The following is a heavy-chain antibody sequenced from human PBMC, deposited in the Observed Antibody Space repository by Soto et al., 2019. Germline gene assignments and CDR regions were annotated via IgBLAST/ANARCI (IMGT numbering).Heavy chain of an antibody. J-gene: IGHJ6*02. CDR1: GGSISSGGYY. D-gene: IGHD3-9*01. CDR3: ARRLDPDV. Sequence: SETLSLTCTVSGGSISSGGYYWSWIRQHPGKGLEWIGYIYYNGDTHYNPSLKSRLSMSVDTSKNQFSLSLTSVTAADTAVYYCARRLDPDVWGQGTTVTVSS. V-gene: IGHV4-31*03. CDR2: IYYNGDT.